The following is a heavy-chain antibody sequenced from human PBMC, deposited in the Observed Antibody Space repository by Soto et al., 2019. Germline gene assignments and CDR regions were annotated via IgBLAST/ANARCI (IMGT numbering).Heavy chain of an antibody. D-gene: IGHD6-6*01. CDR3: ARSPARYLEY. CDR1: GFTFSSYA. J-gene: IGHJ4*02. Sequence: PGGSLRLSGAASGFTFSSYAMSWVRQTPGKGLEWLSIISAGGDPTYYAGSVKARFTISRDDSKNTLYLQMNSLRADDTAIYYCARSPARYLEYWGQGTLVTVSS. V-gene: IGHV3-23*01. CDR2: ISAGGDPT.